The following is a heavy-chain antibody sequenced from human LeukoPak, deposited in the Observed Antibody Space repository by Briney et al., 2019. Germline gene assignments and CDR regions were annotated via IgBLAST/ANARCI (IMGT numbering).Heavy chain of an antibody. D-gene: IGHD1-26*01. CDR1: GFSFKDYG. CDR3: AKHLTATNTYIFFGLDV. CDR2: INWNGGGT. Sequence: PGGSLRLSCAATGFSFKDYGMHWVRQPPGKGLEWVSAINWNGGGTDYADSVKGRFTISRDNAKSSLYLQLSSLRPEDTALYYCAKHLTATNTYIFFGLDVWGQGTSVTVSS. V-gene: IGHV3-9*01. J-gene: IGHJ6*02.